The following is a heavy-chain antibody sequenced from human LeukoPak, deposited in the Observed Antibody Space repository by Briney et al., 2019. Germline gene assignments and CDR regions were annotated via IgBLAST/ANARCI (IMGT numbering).Heavy chain of an antibody. Sequence: SETLSLTCTVSGGSISSGGYYWSWIRQHPGKGLEWIGYIYYSGSTYYNPSLKSRVTISVDTSKNQFSLKLSSVTAADTAVYYCAREGPDSSGYEWGYYYYMDVWGKGTTVTVSS. CDR2: IYYSGST. CDR3: AREGPDSSGYEWGYYYYMDV. CDR1: GGSISSGGYY. V-gene: IGHV4-31*03. J-gene: IGHJ6*03. D-gene: IGHD3-22*01.